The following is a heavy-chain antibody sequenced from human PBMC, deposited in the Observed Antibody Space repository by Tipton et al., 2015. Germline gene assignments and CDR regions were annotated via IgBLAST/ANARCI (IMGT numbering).Heavy chain of an antibody. J-gene: IGHJ4*02. CDR2: ISGSSSYL. CDR3: AKGHATRDYFDY. D-gene: IGHD1-1*01. V-gene: IGHV3-21*04. Sequence: SLRLSSAASGFTFSSYTMNWVRQAPGKGLEWVSSISGSSSYLYYADSVKGRFTISRDNSKKTLYLQMNSLRAEDTAVYYCAKGHATRDYFDYWGQGTLVTVS. CDR1: GFTFSSYT.